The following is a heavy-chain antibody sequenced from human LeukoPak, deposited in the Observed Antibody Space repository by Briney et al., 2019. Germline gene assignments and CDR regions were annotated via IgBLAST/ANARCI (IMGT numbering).Heavy chain of an antibody. Sequence: GGSLGLSCAAPGFMFHDYAIHWVRQAPGKGLEWVSSISNIGTYIYYADSVKGRFSISRDNAKNSLYLQMDSLRVEDTAVYFCARLSILTGYSSYYFDYWGRGALVTVSS. D-gene: IGHD3-9*01. CDR1: GFMFHDYA. CDR3: ARLSILTGYSSYYFDY. J-gene: IGHJ4*02. V-gene: IGHV3-21*01. CDR2: ISNIGTYI.